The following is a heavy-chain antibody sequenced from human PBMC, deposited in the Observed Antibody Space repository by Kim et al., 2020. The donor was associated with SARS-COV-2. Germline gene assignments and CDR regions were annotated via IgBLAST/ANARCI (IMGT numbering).Heavy chain of an antibody. CDR3: ARVRGYSGYGPFDY. V-gene: IGHV4-38-2*02. CDR1: GYSISSGYY. Sequence: SETLSLTCTVSGYSISSGYYWGWIRQPPGKGLEWIGSIYHSGSTYYNPSLKSRVTISVDTSKNQFSLKLSSVTAADTAVYYCARVRGYSGYGPFDYWGQG. CDR2: IYHSGST. D-gene: IGHD5-12*01. J-gene: IGHJ4*02.